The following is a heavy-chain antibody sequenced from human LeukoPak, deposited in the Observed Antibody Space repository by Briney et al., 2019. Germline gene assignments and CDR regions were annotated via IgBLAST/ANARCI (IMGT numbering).Heavy chain of an antibody. CDR3: ARVGITMVRGVIRS. J-gene: IGHJ4*02. Sequence: SETLSLTCTVSGGSISSYYWSWIRQPAGKGLEWIGRIYTSGSTNYNPSLKSRVTMSVDTSKNQFSLKLSSVTAADTAVYYCARVGITMVRGVIRSWGQGTLVTVSS. CDR1: GGSISSYY. D-gene: IGHD3-10*01. V-gene: IGHV4-4*07. CDR2: IYTSGST.